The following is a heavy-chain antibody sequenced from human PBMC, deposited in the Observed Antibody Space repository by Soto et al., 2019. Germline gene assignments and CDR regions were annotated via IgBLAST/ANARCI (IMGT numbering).Heavy chain of an antibody. CDR2: ISGSGGST. CDR3: ARPMAGSSYYYSYYYYGMDV. Sequence: PGGSLGLSCAASRFTFSSYGMSWVRQDPGKGLEWVSAISGSGGSTYYADSVKGRFTISRDNSKNTLYVQMNSLRAEDSAVYYCARPMAGSSYYYSYYYYGMDVWGQGTTVTVSS. J-gene: IGHJ6*02. D-gene: IGHD5-12*01. CDR1: RFTFSSYG. V-gene: IGHV3-23*01.